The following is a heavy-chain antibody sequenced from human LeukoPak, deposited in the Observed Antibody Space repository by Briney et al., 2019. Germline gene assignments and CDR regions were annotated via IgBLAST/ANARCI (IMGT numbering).Heavy chain of an antibody. D-gene: IGHD3-10*01. V-gene: IGHV4-30-4*01. CDR1: GGSISSGDYY. CDR2: IYYSGST. Sequence: SRTLSLTCTVSGGSISSGDYYWSWLRQPPGKGLEWIGYIYYSGSTYYNPSLKSRVTISVDTSKNQFSLKLSSVTAADTAVYYCARDGFGKQAYWGQGTLVTVSS. J-gene: IGHJ4*02. CDR3: ARDGFGKQAY.